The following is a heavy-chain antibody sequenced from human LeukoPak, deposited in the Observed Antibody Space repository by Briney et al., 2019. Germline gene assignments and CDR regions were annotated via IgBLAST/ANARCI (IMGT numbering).Heavy chain of an antibody. CDR1: GFTFSSHA. J-gene: IGHJ4*02. CDR3: ARDHDF. Sequence: GGSLRLSCAASGFTFSSHAMSWVRQAPGKGLEWVSSISGSGRTIYYADSVKGRFTISRDNAKNSLYLQMSSLRAEDTAVYYCARDHDFWGQGTLVTVSS. V-gene: IGHV3-48*03. CDR2: ISGSGRTI.